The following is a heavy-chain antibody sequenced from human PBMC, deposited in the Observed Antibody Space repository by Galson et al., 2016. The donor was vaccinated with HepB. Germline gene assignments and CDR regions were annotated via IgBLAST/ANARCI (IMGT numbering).Heavy chain of an antibody. CDR3: ARSKGYYYYAMDV. V-gene: IGHV3-30*19. CDR1: GFTFSTYG. Sequence: SLRLSCAVSGFTFSTYGMHWVRQAPGKGLEWVAGISFDGSNKYYADSVKGRFTISRDNSKNTLYLQMNSLRPEDTAVHYCARSKGYYYYAMDVWGQGTTVTVSS. CDR2: ISFDGSNK. J-gene: IGHJ6*02.